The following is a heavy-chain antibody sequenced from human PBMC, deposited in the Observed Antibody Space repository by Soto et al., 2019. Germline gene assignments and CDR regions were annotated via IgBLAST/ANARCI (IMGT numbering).Heavy chain of an antibody. CDR2: IYYSGST. CDR3: ARHSYFDGSGYYLGWFDP. V-gene: IGHV4-31*03. D-gene: IGHD3-22*01. Sequence: QVQLRESGPGLVKPSQTLSLTCTVSGGSISTSGYYWSWIRQHPGKGLDWIGYIYYSGSTYYNPSLKSRVTISVDTSKNQFSLNLISVTAGDTAVYYCARHSYFDGSGYYLGWFDPWGQGTLVTVSS. J-gene: IGHJ5*02. CDR1: GGSISTSGYY.